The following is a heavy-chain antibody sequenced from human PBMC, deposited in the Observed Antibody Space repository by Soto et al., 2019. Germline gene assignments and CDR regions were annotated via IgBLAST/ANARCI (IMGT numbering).Heavy chain of an antibody. CDR3: AHSKYSSSWYKRYYYYYGMDV. D-gene: IGHD6-13*01. CDR2: IYWNDDK. CDR1: GFSLSTSGVG. J-gene: IGHJ6*02. Sequence: QITLKESGPTLVKPTQTLTLTCTFSGFSLSTSGVGVGWIRQPPGKALEWLALIYWNDDKRYSPSLKSRLTITKDTSKNQVVLTMTNMDPVDTATYYCAHSKYSSSWYKRYYYYYGMDVWGQGTTVTVSS. V-gene: IGHV2-5*01.